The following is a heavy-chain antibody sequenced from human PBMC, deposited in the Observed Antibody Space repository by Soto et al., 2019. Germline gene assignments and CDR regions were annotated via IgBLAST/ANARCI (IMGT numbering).Heavy chain of an antibody. J-gene: IGHJ4*02. V-gene: IGHV4-39*02. CDR1: GGSINSNNYY. CDR2: IYYDGST. D-gene: IGHD2-15*01. Sequence: ETLSLTCPVSGGSINSNNYYWAWIRQPPGKGLAWIASIYYDGSTYYNPSLKSRVSISVDTSKNHFSLKLSSATAADTAVYYCAKVVVAATRHTDFDSWGQGTLVTVSS. CDR3: AKVVVAATRHTDFDS.